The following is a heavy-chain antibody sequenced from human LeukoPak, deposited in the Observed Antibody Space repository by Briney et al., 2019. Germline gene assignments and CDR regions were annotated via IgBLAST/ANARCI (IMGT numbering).Heavy chain of an antibody. J-gene: IGHJ4*02. D-gene: IGHD5-18*01. CDR3: ASYSYGYGFYY. CDR2: IYYSGST. V-gene: IGHV4-59*08. CDR1: GGSISSYY. Sequence: SETLSLTCTVSGGSISSYYWSWVRQPPGKGLEGIGYIYYSGSTNYNPSLKSRVTISVDTSKNQFSLKLSSVTAADTAVYYCASYSYGYGFYYWGQGTLVTVSS.